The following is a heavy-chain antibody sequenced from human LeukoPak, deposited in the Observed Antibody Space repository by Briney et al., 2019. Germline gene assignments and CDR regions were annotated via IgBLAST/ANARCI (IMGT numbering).Heavy chain of an antibody. CDR2: ISAYNGNT. V-gene: IGHV1-18*01. CDR1: GYTFTSYG. Sequence: GASVKVSCKASGYTFTSYGISWVRQAPGQGLEWMGWISAYNGNTNYAQKLQGRVTMTTDTSTSTAYMELRSLRSDDTAVYYCARDPMGYYYYYMDVWAKGPRSPSP. CDR3: ARDPMGYYYYYMDV. J-gene: IGHJ6*03. D-gene: IGHD5-24*01.